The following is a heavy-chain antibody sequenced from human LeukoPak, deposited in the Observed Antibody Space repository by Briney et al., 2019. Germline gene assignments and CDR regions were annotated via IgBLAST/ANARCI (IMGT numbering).Heavy chain of an antibody. V-gene: IGHV3-30*18. CDR3: AKDGRHRKYCSGGSCYSYLDY. J-gene: IGHJ4*02. D-gene: IGHD2-15*01. Sequence: PGGSLRLSCAASGFTFSSYGIHWVRQAPGKGLEWVAVISYDGNTIYYSDSVKGRFTISRDNSKNTLYLQMNSLRAEDTAVYYCAKDGRHRKYCSGGSCYSYLDYWGQGTLVTVSS. CDR2: ISYDGNTI. CDR1: GFTFSSYG.